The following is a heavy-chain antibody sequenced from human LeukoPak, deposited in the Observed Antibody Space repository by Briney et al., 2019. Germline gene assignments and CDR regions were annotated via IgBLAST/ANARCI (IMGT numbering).Heavy chain of an antibody. J-gene: IGHJ5*02. Sequence: PSETLSLTSSVSGDSISGYYWNWIPKPAGKELKWIGRIYSTGGTNHNPSLKSRVTMSVDTSNNQVSLKLSSVTAADTAVYCCARERSSGYYWFDPWGRGILVTVSS. CDR1: GDSISGYY. CDR3: ARERSSGYYWFDP. D-gene: IGHD6-19*01. V-gene: IGHV4-4*07. CDR2: IYSTGGT.